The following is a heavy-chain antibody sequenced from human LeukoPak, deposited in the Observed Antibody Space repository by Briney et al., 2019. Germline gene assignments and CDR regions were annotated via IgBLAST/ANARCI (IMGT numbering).Heavy chain of an antibody. Sequence: GGSLRLSCEASGFTFSSYAMSWVRQAPGKGLEWVSVIFRGDDTNYVDSVKGRFTIFRDNSKNTLYLQMNSLTAEDTAVYYCARHVWFGEHNGHENWFDPWGQGTLVIVSS. V-gene: IGHV3-66*04. J-gene: IGHJ5*02. CDR3: ARHVWFGEHNGHENWFDP. D-gene: IGHD3-10*01. CDR2: IFRGDDT. CDR1: GFTFSSYA.